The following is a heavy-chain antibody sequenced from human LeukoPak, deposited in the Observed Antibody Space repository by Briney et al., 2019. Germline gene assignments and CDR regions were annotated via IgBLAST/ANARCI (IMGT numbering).Heavy chain of an antibody. CDR3: TRNPGMDV. Sequence: GGSLRLSCAASGFTFSTYWMHWVRQAPGKGLVWVSRINGDGSSSTYADSVKGRFTISGDNAKNTLYLQMNSLRTEDTAVYYCTRNPGMDVWGQGTTVTVSS. CDR2: INGDGSSS. J-gene: IGHJ6*02. CDR1: GFTFSTYW. V-gene: IGHV3-74*01.